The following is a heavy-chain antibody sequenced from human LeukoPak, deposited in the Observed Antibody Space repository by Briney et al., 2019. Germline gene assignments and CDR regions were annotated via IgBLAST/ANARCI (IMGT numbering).Heavy chain of an antibody. Sequence: GGSLRLSCAASGFTFSSYWMHWVRQAPGKGLVWVSRINSDGSSTSYADSVKGRFTISRDNAKNTLYLQMNSLRAEDTAVYYCARGGPYCSSTSCYGSYWFDPWGQGTLVTVSS. V-gene: IGHV3-74*01. CDR3: ARGGPYCSSTSCYGSYWFDP. CDR2: INSDGSST. J-gene: IGHJ5*02. CDR1: GFTFSSYW. D-gene: IGHD2-2*01.